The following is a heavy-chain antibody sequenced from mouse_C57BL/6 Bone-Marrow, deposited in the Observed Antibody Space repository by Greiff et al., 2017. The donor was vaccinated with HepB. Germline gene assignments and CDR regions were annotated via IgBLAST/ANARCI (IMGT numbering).Heavy chain of an antibody. Sequence: QVQLKESGAELVKPGASVKMSCKASGYTFTSYWITWVKQRPGQGLEWIGDIYPGSGSTNYNEKFKSKATLTVDTSSSTAYMQLSSLTSEDSAVYYCAPHWAYAMDYWGQGTSVTVSS. CDR3: APHWAYAMDY. CDR1: GYTFTSYW. J-gene: IGHJ4*01. D-gene: IGHD4-1*01. V-gene: IGHV1-55*01. CDR2: IYPGSGST.